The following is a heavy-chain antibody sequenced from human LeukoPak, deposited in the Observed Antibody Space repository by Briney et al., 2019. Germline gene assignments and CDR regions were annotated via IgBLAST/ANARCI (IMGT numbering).Heavy chain of an antibody. CDR2: LSGSGGNT. CDR1: GFTFSSYA. Sequence: GGSLRLSCAASGFTFSSYAMSWVRQAPGKGLEWVSTLSGSGGNTYYADSVRGRVTISRDNSKNTLYLQMNSLRAEDTAVYHCAKGSYYYDSADYFDYWGQGTLVTVSS. J-gene: IGHJ4*02. CDR3: AKGSYYYDSADYFDY. V-gene: IGHV3-23*01. D-gene: IGHD3-22*01.